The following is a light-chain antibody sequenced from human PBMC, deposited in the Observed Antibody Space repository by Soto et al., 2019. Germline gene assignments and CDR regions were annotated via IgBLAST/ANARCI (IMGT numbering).Light chain of an antibody. CDR1: ENIYTN. CDR3: QYYGSSHSNT. Sequence: EIVMTQSPATLSVSPGERATLSCRASENIYTNLAWYQQKPGQAPRLLFYGASTRATGLPARFSGTGSGTEFTLTINSLQAEDFAVYYCQYYGSSHSNTFGQGTRLEIK. J-gene: IGKJ5*01. V-gene: IGKV3-15*01. CDR2: GAS.